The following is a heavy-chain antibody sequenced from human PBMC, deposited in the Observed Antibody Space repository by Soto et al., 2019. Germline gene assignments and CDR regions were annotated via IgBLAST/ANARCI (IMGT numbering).Heavy chain of an antibody. V-gene: IGHV1-2*04. CDR3: AKSPGGVVTAMYYFDY. CDR2: VNPNSGGT. CDR1: GYTFTGYY. Sequence: GASVKVSCKASGYTFTGYYMHWVRQAPGQGLEWMGWVNPNSGGTNYAQKFQGWVTMTRDTSISTAYMELSRLRSDDTAVYYCAKSPGGVVTAMYYFDYWGQGTLVTVLL. J-gene: IGHJ4*02. D-gene: IGHD2-21*02.